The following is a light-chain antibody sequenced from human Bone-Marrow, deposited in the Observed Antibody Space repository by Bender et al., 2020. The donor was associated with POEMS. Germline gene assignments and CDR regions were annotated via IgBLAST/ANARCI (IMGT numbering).Light chain of an antibody. CDR3: AAWEDSLNGWV. CDR2: DVS. Sequence: QSALTQPPSVSGSPGQSVTISCTGTSSDVGSYNRVSWYQQPPGTAPKLMIYDVSNRPSGVPDRFSGSKSDNTASLTISGLQAEDEADYYCAAWEDSLNGWVFGGGTKLTVL. V-gene: IGLV2-18*01. CDR1: SSDVGSYNR. J-gene: IGLJ3*02.